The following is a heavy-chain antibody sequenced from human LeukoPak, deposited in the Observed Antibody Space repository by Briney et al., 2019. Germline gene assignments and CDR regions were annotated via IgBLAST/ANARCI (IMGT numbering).Heavy chain of an antibody. V-gene: IGHV3-9*01. CDR2: ISWNSGSI. J-gene: IGHJ3*02. CDR3: AREPSGYYYDDAFDI. D-gene: IGHD3-22*01. CDR1: GFTFDDYA. Sequence: GRSLRLSCAASGFTFDDYAMHWVRQAPGRGLEWVSGISWNSGSIGYADSVKGRFTISRDNAKNSLYLQMNSLRAEDTAVYYCAREPSGYYYDDAFDIWGQGTMVTVSS.